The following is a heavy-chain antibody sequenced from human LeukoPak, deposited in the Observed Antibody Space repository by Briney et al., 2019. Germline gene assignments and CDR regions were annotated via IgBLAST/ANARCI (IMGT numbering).Heavy chain of an antibody. CDR3: ARDGGTMIVVVNYFDY. CDR1: GFTFSSYA. CDR2: ISYDGSNK. D-gene: IGHD3-22*01. Sequence: PGRSLRLSCAASGFTFSSYAMHWVRQAPGKGLEWVAVISYDGSNKYYADSVKGRFTISRDNSKNTLYLQMNSLRAEDTAVYYCARDGGTMIVVVNYFDYWGQGTLVTVSS. V-gene: IGHV3-30-3*01. J-gene: IGHJ4*02.